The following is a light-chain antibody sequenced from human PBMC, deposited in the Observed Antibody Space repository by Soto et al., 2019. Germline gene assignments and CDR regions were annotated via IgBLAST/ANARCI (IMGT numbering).Light chain of an antibody. Sequence: QPVLTQPASVSGSPGQSITISCTRTSSDVGGYNYVSWYQQHPGKAPKFMIYDVSNRPSGVSNRFSGSKSGNTASLTISGLQAEDEADYYCSSYTTSNTRQIVFGTG. CDR1: SSDVGGYNY. V-gene: IGLV2-14*01. CDR2: DVS. J-gene: IGLJ1*01. CDR3: SSYTTSNTRQIV.